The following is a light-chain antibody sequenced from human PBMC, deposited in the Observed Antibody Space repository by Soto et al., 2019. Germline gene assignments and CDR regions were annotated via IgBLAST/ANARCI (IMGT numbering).Light chain of an antibody. CDR2: ATS. CDR1: QNIGSL. CDR3: QQSHNAPQT. V-gene: IGKV1-39*01. J-gene: IGKJ1*01. Sequence: QMTQSPSSLSASVGDRVTITCRASQNIGSLLNWYQQKLGKAPKLLIYATSHLQSGVPSRFSGSGSGTDFTLTISSLQPKDFATYFCQQSHNAPQTFGQGTRVE.